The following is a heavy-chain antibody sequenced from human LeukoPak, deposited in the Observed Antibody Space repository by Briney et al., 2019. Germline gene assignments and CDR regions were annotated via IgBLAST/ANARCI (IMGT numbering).Heavy chain of an antibody. J-gene: IGHJ4*02. CDR3: AKGSRAYYYDSSGYSHYFDY. V-gene: IGHV3-9*01. CDR2: ISWNSGSI. D-gene: IGHD3-22*01. Sequence: GRSLRLSCAASGFTFDDYAMHWVRQAPGKGLEWVSGISWNSGSIGYADSVKGRFTISRDNAKNSLYLQMNSLRAEDTALYYCAKGSRAYYYDSSGYSHYFDYWGQGTLVTVSS. CDR1: GFTFDDYA.